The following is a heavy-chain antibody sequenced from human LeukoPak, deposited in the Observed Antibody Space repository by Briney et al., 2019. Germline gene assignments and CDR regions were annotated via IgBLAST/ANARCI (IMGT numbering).Heavy chain of an antibody. CDR3: ARSGPRYDAFDI. CDR1: GGSISSGGYY. CDR2: IYYSGST. D-gene: IGHD1-26*01. J-gene: IGHJ3*02. V-gene: IGHV4-31*03. Sequence: SQTLSLTCTVFGGSISSGGYYWSWIRQHPGKGLEWIGYIYYSGSTYYNPSLKSRVTISVDTSKNQFSLKLSSVTAADTAVYYCARSGPRYDAFDIWGQGTMVTVSS.